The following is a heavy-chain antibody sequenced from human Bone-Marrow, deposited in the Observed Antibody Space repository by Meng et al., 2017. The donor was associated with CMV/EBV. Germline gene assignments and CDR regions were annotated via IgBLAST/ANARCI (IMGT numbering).Heavy chain of an antibody. Sequence: GGSLRLSCAASGFTFSSYAMHWVRQAPGKGLEWVAVISYDGSNKYYADSEKGRFTISRDNSKNTLSLQMNSLKTEDTAVYFCSTGGYSSGWDCWGQGTLVTVSS. CDR3: STGGYSSGWDC. CDR2: ISYDGSNK. J-gene: IGHJ4*02. D-gene: IGHD6-19*01. V-gene: IGHV3-30*04. CDR1: GFTFSSYA.